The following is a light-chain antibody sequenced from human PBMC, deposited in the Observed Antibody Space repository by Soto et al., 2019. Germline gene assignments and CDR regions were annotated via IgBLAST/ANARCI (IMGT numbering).Light chain of an antibody. CDR3: QQYGSSGT. J-gene: IGKJ1*01. Sequence: MVVTQSPATLSVSTGEVSTLSCRASQSVSSSYLAWYQQKPGQAPRLLIYGASNRATGIPDRFSGSGSGTDFTLTISRLEPEDFAVYYWQQYGSSGTLGQGTKV. V-gene: IGKV3-20*01. CDR2: GAS. CDR1: QSVSSSY.